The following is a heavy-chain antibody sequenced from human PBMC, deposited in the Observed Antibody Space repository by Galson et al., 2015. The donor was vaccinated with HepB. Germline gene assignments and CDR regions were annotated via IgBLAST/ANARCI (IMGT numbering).Heavy chain of an antibody. V-gene: IGHV3-48*01. CDR2: ISSSSSTI. D-gene: IGHD3-16*02. J-gene: IGHJ5*02. CDR3: ARTRNDYVWGSYRPMGWFDP. Sequence: SLRLSCAASGFTFSSYSMNWVRQAPGKGLEWVSYISSSSSTIYYADSVKGRFTISRDNAKNSPYLQMNSLRAEDTAVYYCARTRNDYVWGSYRPMGWFDPWGQGTLVTVSS. CDR1: GFTFSSYS.